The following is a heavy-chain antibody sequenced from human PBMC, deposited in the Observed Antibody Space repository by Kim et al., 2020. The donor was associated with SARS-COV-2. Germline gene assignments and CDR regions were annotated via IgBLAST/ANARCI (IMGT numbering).Heavy chain of an antibody. Sequence: FSFSTYGMHWVRQAPGKGLEWVAFMSYDGSNEYYADSVKGRFTISRDNSKNTLYLQMNSLRAEDTAVYYCAKDPTFYSTTWYPDYWGQGTLAT. CDR1: FSFSTYG. CDR2: MSYDGSNE. V-gene: IGHV3-30*18. D-gene: IGHD6-13*01. CDR3: AKDPTFYSTTWYPDY. J-gene: IGHJ4*02.